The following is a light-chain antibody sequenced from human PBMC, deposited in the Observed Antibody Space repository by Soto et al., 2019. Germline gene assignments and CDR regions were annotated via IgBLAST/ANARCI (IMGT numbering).Light chain of an antibody. CDR2: DVS. V-gene: IGLV2-11*01. J-gene: IGLJ1*01. CDR3: CSYAGSYTPFYV. CDR1: SSDVGGYNY. Sequence: QSALTQPRSVSGSPGQSVTISCTGTSSDVGGYNYVSWYQQHPGKAPKLMIYDVSKRPSGVPDRFSGSKSGNTASLTISGLHAEDEADYYCCSYAGSYTPFYVFGTGTKVTVL.